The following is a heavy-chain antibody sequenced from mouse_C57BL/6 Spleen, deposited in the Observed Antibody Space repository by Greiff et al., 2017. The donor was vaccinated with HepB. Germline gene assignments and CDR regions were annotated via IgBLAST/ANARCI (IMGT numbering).Heavy chain of an antibody. CDR2: ISSGSSTI. Sequence: EVQLVESGGGLVKPGGSLKLSCAASGFTFSDYGMHWVRQAPEKGLEWVAYISSGSSTIYYADTVKGRFTISRDNAKNTLFLQMTSLRSEDTAMYYCARLAVGYAMDYWGQGTSVTVSS. CDR1: GFTFSDYG. CDR3: ARLAVGYAMDY. J-gene: IGHJ4*01. D-gene: IGHD1-1*02. V-gene: IGHV5-17*01.